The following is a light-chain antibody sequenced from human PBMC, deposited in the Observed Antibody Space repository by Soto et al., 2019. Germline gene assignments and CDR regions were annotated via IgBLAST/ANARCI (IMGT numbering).Light chain of an antibody. CDR2: GAS. CDR3: QQYNNWSET. J-gene: IGKJ2*01. V-gene: IGKV3-15*01. Sequence: EIVMTQSPATLSVSPGERATLSCRASQSVSSNLAWYQQKPGQAPRLLIYGASTRATGIPARFSGSGSGTEFTLTISSLQFEDFAVYYCQQYNNWSETFGQGTTLEIK. CDR1: QSVSSN.